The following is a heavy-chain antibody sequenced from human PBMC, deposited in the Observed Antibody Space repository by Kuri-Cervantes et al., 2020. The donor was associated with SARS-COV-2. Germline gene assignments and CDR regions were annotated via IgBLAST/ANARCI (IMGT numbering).Heavy chain of an antibody. V-gene: IGHV3-48*01. D-gene: IGHD6-19*01. J-gene: IGHJ4*02. CDR2: ISSSGSTI. CDR1: GFTFSSYW. Sequence: GGSLRLSCAASGFTFSSYWMSWVRQAPGKGLEWVSYISSSGSTIYYADSVKGRFTISRDNSKNTLYLQMNSLRAEDTAVYYCARDRAIKEEQWLTWGDWGQGTLVTVSS. CDR3: ARDRAIKEEQWLTWGD.